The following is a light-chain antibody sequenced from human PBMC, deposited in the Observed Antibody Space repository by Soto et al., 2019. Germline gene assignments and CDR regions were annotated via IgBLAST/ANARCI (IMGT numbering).Light chain of an antibody. J-gene: IGKJ1*01. CDR1: PTVSSGY. CDR3: QQYARSPWT. Sequence: EVVLTQSPGTLSLSPGEAATLSCRASPTVSSGYLAWYQQRSGQAPRLLIYGSSSRATDVPDRFSGSGSGTEITLTISSLEPEDFAVDFCQQYARSPWTFGQGTKLEIK. V-gene: IGKV3-20*01. CDR2: GSS.